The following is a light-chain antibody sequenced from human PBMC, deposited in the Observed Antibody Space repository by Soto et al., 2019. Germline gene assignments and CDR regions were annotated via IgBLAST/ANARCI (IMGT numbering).Light chain of an antibody. J-gene: IGKJ5*01. CDR1: ESVEFH. CDR3: QQRSTWPT. V-gene: IGKV3-11*01. CDR2: DAS. Sequence: VLTQSPATLSLSPGKRATLSCRASESVEFHLAWYRQKPGQAPRLLIYDASVRATGTPARFSGSGSGTAFTLTISSIAPEDFALYYCQQRSTWPTFGQGTRLEIK.